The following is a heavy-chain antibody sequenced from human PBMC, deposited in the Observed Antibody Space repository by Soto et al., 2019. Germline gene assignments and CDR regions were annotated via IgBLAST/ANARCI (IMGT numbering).Heavy chain of an antibody. J-gene: IGHJ5*02. CDR3: ARDSSGPAIFSSNWFDP. V-gene: IGHV3-21*01. D-gene: IGHD3-9*01. Sequence: KAGGSLRLSCAASGFTFSSYSMNWVRQAPGKGLEWVSSISSSSSYIYYADSVKGRFTISRDNAKNSLYLQMNSLRAEDTAVYYCARDSSGPAIFSSNWFDPWGQGTLVTVSS. CDR1: GFTFSSYS. CDR2: ISSSSSYI.